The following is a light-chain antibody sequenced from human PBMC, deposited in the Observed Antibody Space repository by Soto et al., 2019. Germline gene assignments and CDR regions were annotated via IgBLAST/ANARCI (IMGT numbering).Light chain of an antibody. Sequence: QSALTQPASVSGSPGQSITISCTGTSSDIGGYNFVSWYQQHPDKAPKLVIYAVSNRPSGVSNRFSGSKSDNTASLTISGLQAEDEAEYYCLSYTRSDTDVFGTGTKLTVL. CDR3: LSYTRSDTDV. J-gene: IGLJ1*01. CDR2: AVS. CDR1: SSDIGGYNF. V-gene: IGLV2-14*01.